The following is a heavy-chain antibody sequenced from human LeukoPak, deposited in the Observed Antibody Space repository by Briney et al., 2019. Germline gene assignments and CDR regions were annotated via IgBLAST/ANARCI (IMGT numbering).Heavy chain of an antibody. CDR2: IKQDGNAK. J-gene: IGHJ4*02. V-gene: IGHV3-7*05. CDR1: GFTFSSYW. Sequence: GGSLRLSCEASGFTFSSYWMSWVGQAPGKELEWVANIKQDGNAKYYVDSVKGRFTISRDNAKNSVYLQMNSLRAEDTAMYYCAREYGFGLWGQGTLVTVSS. CDR3: AREYGFGL. D-gene: IGHD3-10*01.